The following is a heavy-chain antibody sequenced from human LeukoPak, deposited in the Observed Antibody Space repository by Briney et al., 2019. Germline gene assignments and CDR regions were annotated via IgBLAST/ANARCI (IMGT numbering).Heavy chain of an antibody. J-gene: IGHJ4*02. D-gene: IGHD6-13*01. V-gene: IGHV4-59*01. Sequence: AGGSLRLSCAASGFTFSSYGMSWVRQAPGKGLEWIGYIHYSGSSNYNPSLKSRVTISLDTSKNQFSLKLSSVTAADTAVYYCARGAAATYWGQGTLVTVSS. CDR1: GFTFSSYG. CDR2: IHYSGSS. CDR3: ARGAAATY.